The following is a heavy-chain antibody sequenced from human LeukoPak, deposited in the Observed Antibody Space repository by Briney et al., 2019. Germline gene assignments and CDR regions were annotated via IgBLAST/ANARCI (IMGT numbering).Heavy chain of an antibody. CDR1: GGSFSGYY. CDR3: ARDSSAGATPFDY. Sequence: SETLSLTCAVYGGSFSGYYWSWIRQPPGKGLEWIGEINHSGSTNYNPSLKSRVTISVDTPKNQFSLKLSSVTAADTAVYYCARDSSAGATPFDYWGQGTLVTVSS. CDR2: INHSGST. D-gene: IGHD1-26*01. J-gene: IGHJ4*02. V-gene: IGHV4-34*01.